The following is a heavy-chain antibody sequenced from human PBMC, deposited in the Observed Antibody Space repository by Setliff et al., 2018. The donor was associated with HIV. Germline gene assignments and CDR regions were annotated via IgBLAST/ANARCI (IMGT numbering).Heavy chain of an antibody. J-gene: IGHJ3*02. CDR1: GGSIDSDVHY. V-gene: IGHV4-31*03. D-gene: IGHD3-16*01. CDR2: IHQSGST. CDR3: ARYYDSHPAFDI. Sequence: SETLSLTCIVSGGSIDSDVHYWNWIRQTSERGLEWIGYIHQSGSTNYNPSLKSRVTISVDTSKNQFSLKLSSVTAADTAVYFCARYYDSHPAFDIWGQGTMVTVSS.